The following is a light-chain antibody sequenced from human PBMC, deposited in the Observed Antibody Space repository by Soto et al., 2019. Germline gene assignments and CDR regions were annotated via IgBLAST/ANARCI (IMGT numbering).Light chain of an antibody. CDR1: SSDIGSYYL. Sequence: QSALTQPASESGSPGQSITISCTGTSSDIGSYYLVSWYKQHPGKAPQLMIYEGSKRPSGVSNRFSGSKSGNTASLTISGLQPEDEADYYCCSYAGSNTLVFGGGTKLTVL. V-gene: IGLV2-23*01. CDR3: CSYAGSNTLV. J-gene: IGLJ3*02. CDR2: EGS.